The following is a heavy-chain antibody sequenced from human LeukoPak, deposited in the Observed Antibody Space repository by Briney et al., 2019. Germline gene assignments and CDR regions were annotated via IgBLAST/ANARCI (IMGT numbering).Heavy chain of an antibody. Sequence: VASVKVSCKASGYTFTSYAMNWVRQAPGQGLEWMGWINPNSGGTNYAQKFQGRVTMTRDTSISTAYMELSRLRSDDTAVYYCARDFSELLWFGELFPSGGFDPWGQGTLVTVSS. J-gene: IGHJ5*02. CDR1: GYTFTSYA. CDR3: ARDFSELLWFGELFPSGGFDP. CDR2: INPNSGGT. V-gene: IGHV1-2*02. D-gene: IGHD3-10*01.